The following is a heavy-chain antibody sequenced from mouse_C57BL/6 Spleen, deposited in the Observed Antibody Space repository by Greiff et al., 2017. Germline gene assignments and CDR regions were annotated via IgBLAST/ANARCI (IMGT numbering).Heavy chain of an antibody. J-gene: IGHJ3*01. CDR3: AIGASYESPFAY. CDR1: GYTFTSYW. V-gene: IGHV1-74*01. CDR2: IHPSDSDT. Sequence: VQLQQPGAELVKPGASVKVSCKASGYTFTSYWMHWVKQRPGQGLEWIGRIHPSDSDTNYNQKFKGKATLPVDKSSSTAYMQLSSLTSEDSAVYCCAIGASYESPFAYWGEGTLVAVSA. D-gene: IGHD2-3*01.